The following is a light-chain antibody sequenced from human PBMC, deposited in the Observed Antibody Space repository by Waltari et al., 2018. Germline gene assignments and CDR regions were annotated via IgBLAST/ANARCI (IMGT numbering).Light chain of an antibody. CDR2: KNN. CDR3: AAWDDSLSAVP. V-gene: IGLV1-47*01. CDR1: NSNIGSNY. Sequence: QSVLTQPPSTSGTPGQRVTISCSGSNSNIGSNYVYWYQQVPGMAPKLLIYKNNQRPAVGPDRFSGSKSGTSASLAISARRSEDEADYYCAAWDDSLSAVPFGGGTKVTVL. J-gene: IGLJ2*01.